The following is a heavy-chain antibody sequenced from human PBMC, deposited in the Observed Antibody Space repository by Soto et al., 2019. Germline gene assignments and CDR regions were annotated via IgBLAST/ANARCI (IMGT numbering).Heavy chain of an antibody. V-gene: IGHV2-5*02. CDR2: IYWDDDK. J-gene: IGHJ5*02. D-gene: IGHD3-10*01. Sequence: QITLKESGPTLVRPTQTLTLTCTFSGFSLSTTGVGVGWIRQPPGKALEWLALIYWDDDKRYSPSLKSRLTXXXXXXXXXXXXXXXXXXXXXXXXXXXXXXXXXXGLGRERANYFDPWGQGTLVTVSS. CDR3: XXXXXXXGLGRERANYFDP. CDR1: GFSLSTTGVG.